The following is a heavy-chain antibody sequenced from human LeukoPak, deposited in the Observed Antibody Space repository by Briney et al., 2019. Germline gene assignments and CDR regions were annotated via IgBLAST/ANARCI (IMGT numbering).Heavy chain of an antibody. J-gene: IGHJ4*02. CDR2: INPSGGST. D-gene: IGHD3-10*01. Sequence: GASVKVSCKASGYTFTGYYMHWVRQAPGQGLEWMGWINPSGGSTSYAQKSQGRVTMTRDTSTSTVYMELSSLRSEDTAVYYCARALVRGAYSFDYWGQGTLVTVSS. V-gene: IGHV1-46*01. CDR1: GYTFTGYY. CDR3: ARALVRGAYSFDY.